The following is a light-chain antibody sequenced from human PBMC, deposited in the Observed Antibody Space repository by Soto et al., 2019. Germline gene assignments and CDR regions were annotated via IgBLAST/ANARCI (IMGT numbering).Light chain of an antibody. CDR2: GAS. V-gene: IGKV1-39*01. J-gene: IGKJ4*01. CDR1: QTINNY. CDR3: QQSYDSPPT. Sequence: DIQMTQSPSTLSASVGDRVTITCRASQTINNYLNWFQQKPGKAPKCLIYGASSLQSGVSSRFSGRGSGTDYTLTISSLQPEDFATYFCQQSYDSPPTFGGGTKVEIK.